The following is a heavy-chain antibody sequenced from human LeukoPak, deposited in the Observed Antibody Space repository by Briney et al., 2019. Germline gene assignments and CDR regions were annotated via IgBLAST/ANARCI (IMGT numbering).Heavy chain of an antibody. D-gene: IGHD6-19*01. V-gene: IGHV3-30*18. Sequence: PGRSLRLSCAASGFTFSSYGMHWVRQAPGKGLEWVAGISYDGSNKYYADSVKGRFTISRDNSKNTLYLQMNSLRAEDTAVYYCAKDQSSSGWYGGYYFDYWGQGTLVTVSS. CDR3: AKDQSSSGWYGGYYFDY. CDR2: ISYDGSNK. J-gene: IGHJ4*02. CDR1: GFTFSSYG.